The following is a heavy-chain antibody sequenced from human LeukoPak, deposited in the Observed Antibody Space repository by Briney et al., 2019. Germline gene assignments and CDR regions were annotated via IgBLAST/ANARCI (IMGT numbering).Heavy chain of an antibody. V-gene: IGHV4-34*01. CDR2: IYHSGST. D-gene: IGHD3-22*01. CDR1: GGSFSGYY. CDR3: ARRGGYYDSSGKFDY. Sequence: SETLSLTCAVYGGSFSGYYWSWIRQPPGKGLEWIGEIYHSGSTNYNPSLKSRVTISVDKSKNQFSLKLSSVTAADTAVYYCARRGGYYDSSGKFDYWGQGTLVTVSS. J-gene: IGHJ4*02.